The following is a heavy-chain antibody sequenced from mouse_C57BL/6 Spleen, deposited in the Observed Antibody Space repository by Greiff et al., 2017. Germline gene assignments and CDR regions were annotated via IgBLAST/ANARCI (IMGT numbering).Heavy chain of an antibody. CDR3: ARRVYYGNWYFDV. CDR2: IYWDDDK. CDR1: GFSLSTSGMG. D-gene: IGHD2-1*01. Sequence: QVTLKESGPGILQSSQTLSLTCSFSGFSLSTSGMGVSWIRQPSGKGLEWLAHIYWDDDKRYNPSLKSRLTISKDTSRNQVFLKITSVDTADTATYYGARRVYYGNWYFDVWGTGTTVTVSS. J-gene: IGHJ1*03. V-gene: IGHV8-12*01.